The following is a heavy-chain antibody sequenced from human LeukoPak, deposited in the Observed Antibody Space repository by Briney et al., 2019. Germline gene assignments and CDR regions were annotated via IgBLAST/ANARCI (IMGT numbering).Heavy chain of an antibody. CDR3: ARGVYYGSGTYN. J-gene: IGHJ4*02. CDR1: DGSFSGYY. Sequence: SETLSLTCGVSDGSFSGYYWTWLRQSPGKGLEWIGEINHSGSANHNPSLKSRVTISMDTSKNQFSLKLSSVTAADTAVYYCARGVYYGSGTYNWGQGALVTVSS. D-gene: IGHD3-10*01. V-gene: IGHV4-34*01. CDR2: INHSGSA.